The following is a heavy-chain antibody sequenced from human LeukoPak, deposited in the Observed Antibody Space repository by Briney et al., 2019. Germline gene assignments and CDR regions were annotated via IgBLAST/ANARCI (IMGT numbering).Heavy chain of an antibody. V-gene: IGHV3-7*01. D-gene: IGHD2-2*02. J-gene: IGHJ4*02. Sequence: PGGSLRLSXAASGFTFNRYWMSWVRQAPEKGLERVANIKEDGNEKYYVESVKGRFTISRDNANSSLYLQMNSLRAEDTAVYYCARAQSIVVVPAAIPSDYWGQGTLVVVSS. CDR1: GFTFNRYW. CDR2: IKEDGNEK. CDR3: ARAQSIVVVPAAIPSDY.